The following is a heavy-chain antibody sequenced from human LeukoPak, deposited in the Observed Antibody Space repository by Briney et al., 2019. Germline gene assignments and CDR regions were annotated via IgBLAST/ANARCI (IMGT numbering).Heavy chain of an antibody. V-gene: IGHV1-2*02. CDR1: GYTFTGYY. Sequence: EASVKVSCKASGYTFTGYYMHWVRQAPGQGLEWMGWINPNSGGTNYAQKFQGRVTMTRDTSISTVYMELSSLRSEDTAVYYCARGADYYGSGVPFDPWGQGTLVTVSS. J-gene: IGHJ5*02. D-gene: IGHD3-10*01. CDR3: ARGADYYGSGVPFDP. CDR2: INPNSGGT.